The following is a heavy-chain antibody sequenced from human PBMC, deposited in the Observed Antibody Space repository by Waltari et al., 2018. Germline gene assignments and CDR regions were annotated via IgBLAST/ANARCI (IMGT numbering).Heavy chain of an antibody. CDR1: GFTFDDYA. CDR2: ISWNSGSI. J-gene: IGHJ6*02. V-gene: IGHV3-9*01. D-gene: IGHD3-16*02. Sequence: EVQLVESGGGLVQPGRSLRLSCAASGFTFDDYAMHWVRQAPGKGLEWVSGISWNSGSIGYADSVKGRFTISRDNAKNSLYLQMNSLRAEDTALYYCAKDKLRLGELSPNYGMDVWGQGTTVTVSS. CDR3: AKDKLRLGELSPNYGMDV.